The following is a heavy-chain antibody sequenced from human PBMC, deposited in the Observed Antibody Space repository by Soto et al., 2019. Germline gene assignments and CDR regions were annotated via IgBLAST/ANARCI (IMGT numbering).Heavy chain of an antibody. CDR1: GFTVSSNY. Sequence: PGGSLRLSCAASGFTVSSNYMSWVRQAPGKGLEWVSVIYSCGSTYYADSVKGRFTISRDNSKNTLYLQMNSLRAEDTAVYYCARSLETIGGNYDFWSGCRGGYYYGMDVWGQGTTVTVSS. CDR2: IYSCGST. CDR3: ARSLETIGGNYDFWSGCRGGYYYGMDV. V-gene: IGHV3-66*03. J-gene: IGHJ6*02. D-gene: IGHD3-3*01.